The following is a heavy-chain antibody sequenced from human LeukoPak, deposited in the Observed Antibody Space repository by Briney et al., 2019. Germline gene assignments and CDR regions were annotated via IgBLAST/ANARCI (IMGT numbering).Heavy chain of an antibody. J-gene: IGHJ4*02. V-gene: IGHV3-74*01. CDR1: GFSFSTYE. CDR3: ARDKKSGESSEIDY. Sequence: GGSLRLSCEASGFSFSTYEMNWVRQAPGKGLVWVSRINRDGSTTNYADSVKGRFTVSRDNAKNTLNLQMNSLRAEDTAVYYCARDKKSGESSEIDYWGQGTLVTVSS. D-gene: IGHD3-10*01. CDR2: INRDGSTT.